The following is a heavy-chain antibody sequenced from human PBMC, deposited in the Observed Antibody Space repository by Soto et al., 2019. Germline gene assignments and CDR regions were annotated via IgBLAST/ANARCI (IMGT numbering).Heavy chain of an antibody. V-gene: IGHV1-18*01. Sequence: ASVKVSGKTSGYTFSNYGITWVRRAPGQPLEWLGWISLYSDGTNYAQRFQGRVSMTTDTSTTTAYMELRSLRSDDTAVYYCARVVPGAEAWFGPWGQGTLVTVSS. J-gene: IGHJ5*02. CDR3: ARVVPGAEAWFGP. CDR2: ISLYSDGT. CDR1: GYTFSNYG. D-gene: IGHD2-2*01.